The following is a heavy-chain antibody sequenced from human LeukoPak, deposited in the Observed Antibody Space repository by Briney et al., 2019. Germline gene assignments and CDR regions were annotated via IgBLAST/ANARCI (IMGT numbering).Heavy chain of an antibody. CDR1: GFTFSDYA. J-gene: IGHJ4*02. CDR2: ISGDGAAT. D-gene: IGHD1-26*01. V-gene: IGHV3-64*01. CDR3: ARGMWRSVGPIEY. Sequence: GGSLRLSCAASGFTFSDYAMHWVRQAPGKGLEYVAAISGDGAATYYASSVKGRFSISRDKSRTTVYLQMGSLRVEDMAVYYCARGMWRSVGPIEYWSQGTLVTVSS.